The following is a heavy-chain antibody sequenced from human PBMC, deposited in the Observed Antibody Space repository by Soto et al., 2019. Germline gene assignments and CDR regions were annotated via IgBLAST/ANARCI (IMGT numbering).Heavy chain of an antibody. Sequence: QVQLQESGPGLVKPSGTLSLTCAVSGGSISSSNWWSWVRQPPGKGLEWIGEIYHSGSTSYNPSLKSRVTISVDKSKNQFSLKLSSVTAADTAVYYCARGISSSWYGYYYYGMDVWGQGTTVTVSS. CDR3: ARGISSSWYGYYYYGMDV. V-gene: IGHV4-4*02. CDR1: GGSISSSNW. D-gene: IGHD6-13*01. J-gene: IGHJ6*02. CDR2: IYHSGST.